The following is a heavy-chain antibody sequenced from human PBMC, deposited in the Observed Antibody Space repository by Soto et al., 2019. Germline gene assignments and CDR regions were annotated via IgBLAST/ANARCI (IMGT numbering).Heavy chain of an antibody. CDR1: GGSISTYH. J-gene: IGHJ5*02. Sequence: SETLSLTCTATGGSISTYHWSWLRQPPGKGLEWIGHIYYSVRTKYNPSLKSRVTISVDTSTSQFYLKLTSVTAADTAVYYCARHSTDYGFDPWGPGTLVTVSS. D-gene: IGHD4-17*01. CDR3: ARHSTDYGFDP. V-gene: IGHV4-59*08. CDR2: IYYSVRT.